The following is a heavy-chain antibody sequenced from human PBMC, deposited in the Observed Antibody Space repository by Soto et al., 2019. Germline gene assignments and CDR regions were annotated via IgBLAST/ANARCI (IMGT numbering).Heavy chain of an antibody. CDR3: ARNVPHTGYYNH. V-gene: IGHV1-3*01. D-gene: IGHD3-9*01. CDR1: GYSFTSYA. J-gene: IGHJ5*02. CDR2: IFAGNGDT. Sequence: QVRLVQSGTEVKKPGASMKLSCKASGYSFTSYAIHWVRRAPGQRLEWMGWIFAGNGDTEYSPKFQDRVTITSDTSASPTYIQLTSLGSEDTAVYYCARNVPHTGYYNHWGPGTLVTVSS.